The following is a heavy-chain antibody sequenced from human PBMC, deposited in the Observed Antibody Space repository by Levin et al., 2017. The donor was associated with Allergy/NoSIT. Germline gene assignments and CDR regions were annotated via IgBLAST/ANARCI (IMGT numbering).Heavy chain of an antibody. Sequence: GESLKISCKASGYTFTSYDINWVRQATGQGLEWMGWMNPNSGNTGYAQKFQGRVTMTRNTSISTAYMELSSLRSEDTAVYYCARSEQWPGTLYYDYGMDVWGQGTTVTVSS. CDR2: MNPNSGNT. D-gene: IGHD6-19*01. V-gene: IGHV1-8*01. CDR1: GYTFTSYD. J-gene: IGHJ6*02. CDR3: ARSEQWPGTLYYDYGMDV.